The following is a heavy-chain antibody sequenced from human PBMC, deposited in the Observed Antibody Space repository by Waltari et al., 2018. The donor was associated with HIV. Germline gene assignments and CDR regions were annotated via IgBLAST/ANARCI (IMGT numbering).Heavy chain of an antibody. Sequence: EVRLVESGGVLVQPGRSLRLSCSSSGFKFGDYAISWFRLAPGKGLEWVGLIRSTSYGGATDFAASVRGRFYISRDDSKEIAFLQMDYLQSEDTAVYYCTRHKPPRIGSLDWFDPWGQGTRVTVSS. CDR2: IRSTSYGGAT. D-gene: IGHD3-22*01. CDR1: GFKFGDYA. J-gene: IGHJ5*02. V-gene: IGHV3-49*03. CDR3: TRHKPPRIGSLDWFDP.